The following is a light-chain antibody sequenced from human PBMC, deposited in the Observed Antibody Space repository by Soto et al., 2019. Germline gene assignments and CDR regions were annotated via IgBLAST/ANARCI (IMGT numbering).Light chain of an antibody. CDR3: QSYDSTSQV. Sequence: FMLTQPHSVSESPGKTVTISCTGSSGSIASNYVQWFQQRPGSAPTTMISKNNQRPSGVPDRFSGSIDSSSNSASLTISGLKTEDEADYYCQSYDSTSQVFGGGTKLTVL. CDR2: KNN. CDR1: SGSIASNY. V-gene: IGLV6-57*02. J-gene: IGLJ3*02.